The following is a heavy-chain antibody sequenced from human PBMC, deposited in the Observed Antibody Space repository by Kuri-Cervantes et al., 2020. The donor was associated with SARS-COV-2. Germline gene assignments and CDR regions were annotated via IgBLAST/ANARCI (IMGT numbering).Heavy chain of an antibody. V-gene: IGHV4-30-2*01. CDR3: ARVRAKVGGNVDY. CDR1: GGSISSGGYY. CDR2: IYHSGNT. Sequence: LRLSCTVSGGSISSGGYYWSWIRQPPGKGLEWIGYIYHSGNTYYNPSLKSRVTISVDRSKNQFSLKLSSVTAADTAVYYCARVRAKVGGNVDYWGQGTLVTVSS. J-gene: IGHJ4*02. D-gene: IGHD4-23*01.